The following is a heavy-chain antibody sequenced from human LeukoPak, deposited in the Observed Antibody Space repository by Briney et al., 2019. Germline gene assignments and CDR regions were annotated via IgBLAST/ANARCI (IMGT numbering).Heavy chain of an antibody. CDR2: IRNKGNSYTT. CDR1: GFTFSDYY. CDR3: ARGTWSGDMCYFGDY. D-gene: IGHD2-15*01. V-gene: IGHV3-72*01. Sequence: PGGSLRLSCAASGFTFSDYYMDWVRQAPGKGLEWVGRIRNKGNSYTTEYAPSVKGRFTISKDDSKNSLSLQMNRLKTEDTAVYYCARGTWSGDMCYFGDYCGQGTLVTVSS. J-gene: IGHJ4*02.